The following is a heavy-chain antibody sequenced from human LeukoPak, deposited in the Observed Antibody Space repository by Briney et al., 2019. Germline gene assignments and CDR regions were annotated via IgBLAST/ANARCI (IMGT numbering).Heavy chain of an antibody. J-gene: IGHJ6*02. CDR3: ARARGYYGMDV. CDR2: ISSSSSYI. V-gene: IGHV3-21*01. Sequence: GGSLRLSCAASGFTLSSYSMNWVRQAPGKGLEWVSSISSSSSYIYYADSVKGRFTISRDNAKNSLYLQMNSLRAEDTAVYYCARARGYYGMDVWGQGTTVTVSS. CDR1: GFTLSSYS. D-gene: IGHD3-10*01.